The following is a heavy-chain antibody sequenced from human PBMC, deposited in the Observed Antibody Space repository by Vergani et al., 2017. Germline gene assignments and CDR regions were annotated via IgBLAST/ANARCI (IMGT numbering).Heavy chain of an antibody. CDR3: VKDMWDGIIGTTSRNDWFDP. CDR1: GFTFSNFG. D-gene: IGHD1-7*01. Sequence: QVHLVESGGGVVQPGRSLRLSCAASGFTFSNFGMHWVRQAPGKGLEWVALISYDGNNQYYVDSVKGRFTISRDISKNTLYLQMNSLRAEDTAVYFCVKDMWDGIIGTTSRNDWFDPWGQGTLVTVSS. J-gene: IGHJ5*02. V-gene: IGHV3-30*18. CDR2: ISYDGNNQ.